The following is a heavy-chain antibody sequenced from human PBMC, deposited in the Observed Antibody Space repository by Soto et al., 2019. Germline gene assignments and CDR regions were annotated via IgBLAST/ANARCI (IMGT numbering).Heavy chain of an antibody. CDR2: IYHSGST. V-gene: IGHV4-4*02. CDR3: ARFGYSSGWYPGYYYYGMDV. D-gene: IGHD6-13*01. J-gene: IGHJ6*02. Sequence: SETLSLTCAVSGGSISSSNWWSWVHQPPGKGLEWIGEIYHSGSTNYNPSLKSRVTISVDTSKNQFSLKLSSVTAADTAVYYCARFGYSSGWYPGYYYYGMDVWGQGTTVTVSS. CDR1: GGSISSSNW.